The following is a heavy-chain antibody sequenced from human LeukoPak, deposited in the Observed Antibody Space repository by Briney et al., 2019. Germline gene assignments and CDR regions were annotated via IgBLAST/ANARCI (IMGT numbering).Heavy chain of an antibody. CDR3: ARVSGRDYYFDY. J-gene: IGHJ4*02. CDR2: IYTSGTT. CDR1: GGSISSGSYY. D-gene: IGHD3-3*02. V-gene: IGHV4-61*02. Sequence: SETLSLTCTVSGGSISSGSYYWSWIWQPAGKGLEWIGRIYTSGTTNYNPSLKSRVTISVDTSKNQFSLKLSSVTAADTAVYYCARVSGRDYYFDYWGQGTLVTVSS.